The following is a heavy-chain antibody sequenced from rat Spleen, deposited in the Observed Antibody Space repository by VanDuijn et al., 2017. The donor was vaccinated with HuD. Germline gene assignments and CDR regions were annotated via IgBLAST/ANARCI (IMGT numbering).Heavy chain of an antibody. CDR3: ARGRIGHWYFDF. CDR2: IWTGGST. Sequence: QVRLKESGPGLVQPSQTLSLTCTVSGFSLTSYNVHWVRQPTGKGLEWVGVIWTGGSTDYNSALKSRLNISRDTSKNQVFLKMNSLQSEDTTTYYCARGRIGHWYFDFWGPGTMVTVSS. J-gene: IGHJ1*01. D-gene: IGHD1-6*01. V-gene: IGHV2-30*01. CDR1: GFSLTSYN.